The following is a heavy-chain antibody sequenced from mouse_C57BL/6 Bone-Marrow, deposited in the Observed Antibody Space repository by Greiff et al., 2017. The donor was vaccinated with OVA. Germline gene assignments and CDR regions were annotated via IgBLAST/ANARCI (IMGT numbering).Heavy chain of an antibody. J-gene: IGHJ4*01. CDR1: GFTFSSYA. CDR2: ISDGGSYT. D-gene: IGHD2-4*01. Sequence: EVKLVESGGGLVKPGGSLKLSCAASGFTFSSYAMSWVRQTPEKRLEWVATISDGGSYTYYPDNVKGRFTISRDNAKNNLYLQMSHLKSEDTAMYDCARDGYDYSYYYAMDYWGQGTSVTVSS. V-gene: IGHV5-4*01. CDR3: ARDGYDYSYYYAMDY.